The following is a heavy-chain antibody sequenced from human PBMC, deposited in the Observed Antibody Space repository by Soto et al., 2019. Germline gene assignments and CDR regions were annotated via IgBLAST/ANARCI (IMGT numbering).Heavy chain of an antibody. J-gene: IGHJ6*02. CDR1: GGSINTYY. D-gene: IGHD6-19*01. CDR2: IYYSGTT. V-gene: IGHV4-59*01. Sequence: QVQLQESGPGLVKPSETLSLTCTVSGGSINTYYWSWIRQPPGKGLEWVGYIYYSGTTYYNPSLKSRISISIDKSKNQFSLNLSSVTAADTAVYYCARVFSGGGDYYCYGMDLWGQGSTVTVSS. CDR3: ARVFSGGGDYYCYGMDL.